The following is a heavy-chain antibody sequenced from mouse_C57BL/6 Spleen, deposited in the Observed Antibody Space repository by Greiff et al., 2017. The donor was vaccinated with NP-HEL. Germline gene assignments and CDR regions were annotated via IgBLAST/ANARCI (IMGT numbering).Heavy chain of an antibody. D-gene: IGHD2-4*01. Sequence: EVQLQQSGPVLVKPGASVKMSCKASGYTFTDYYMNWVKQSHGKSLEWIGVINPYNGGTSYNQKFKGKATLTVDKSSSTAYMELNSLTSEDSAVYYCARMRYYDYLYYFDYWGQGTTLTVSS. V-gene: IGHV1-19*01. J-gene: IGHJ2*01. CDR3: ARMRYYDYLYYFDY. CDR2: INPYNGGT. CDR1: GYTFTDYY.